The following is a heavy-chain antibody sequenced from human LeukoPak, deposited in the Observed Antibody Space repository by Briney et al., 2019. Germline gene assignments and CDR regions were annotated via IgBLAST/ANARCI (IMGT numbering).Heavy chain of an antibody. CDR2: ISGSGATT. J-gene: IGHJ4*02. Sequence: GGSLRLTCAASGFPFINYGMTWVRQAPGKGLEWVSSISGSGATTNYADSVKGRFTISRDNSKDTLYLQMNSLRAEDTAIYYCAKFYYGSGSFISAPYFDYWGQGTLVTVSS. CDR3: AKFYYGSGSFISAPYFDY. CDR1: GFPFINYG. V-gene: IGHV3-23*01. D-gene: IGHD3-10*01.